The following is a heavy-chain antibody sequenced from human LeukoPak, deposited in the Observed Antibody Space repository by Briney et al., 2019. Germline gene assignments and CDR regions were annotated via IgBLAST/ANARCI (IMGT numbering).Heavy chain of an antibody. V-gene: IGHV3-30*18. CDR3: AKDSADIVVVVAAMGASYFDY. Sequence: PGRSLRPSCAASGFTFSSYGMHWVRQAPGKGLEWVAVISYDGSNKYYADSVKGRFTISRDNSKNTLYLQMNSLRAEDTAVYYCAKDSADIVVVVAAMGASYFDYWGQGTLVTVSS. D-gene: IGHD2-15*01. CDR2: ISYDGSNK. CDR1: GFTFSSYG. J-gene: IGHJ4*02.